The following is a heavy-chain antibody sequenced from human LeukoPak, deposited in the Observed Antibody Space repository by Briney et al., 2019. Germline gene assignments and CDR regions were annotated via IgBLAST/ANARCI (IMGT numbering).Heavy chain of an antibody. J-gene: IGHJ3*02. D-gene: IGHD6-19*01. CDR2: IYPGDSDT. CDR1: GYSLTRYW. Sequence: GESLKISCNTSGYSLTRYWIGWVRQMPGKGLEWMGVIYPGDSDTRYSPSFQGQVTISADKSLSTAYLQWSGLKASDTAMYYCACHLTLIAVPRDALDIWGQGTMVTVSS. CDR3: ACHLTLIAVPRDALDI. V-gene: IGHV5-51*01.